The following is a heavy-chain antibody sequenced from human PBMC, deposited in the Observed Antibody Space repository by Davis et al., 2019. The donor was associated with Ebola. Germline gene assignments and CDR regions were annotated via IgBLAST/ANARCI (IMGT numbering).Heavy chain of an antibody. CDR1: GFTFRSYA. CDR3: AKGSGIQLWLIFDY. Sequence: PGGSLRLSCAASGFTFRSYAMSWVRQAPGKGLEWVSAISGSDNTRYYADSVKGRFTISRDNSKNTLNLQMNSLRAEDTAVYYCAKGSGIQLWLIFDYWGQGTLVTVSS. J-gene: IGHJ4*02. CDR2: ISGSDNTR. V-gene: IGHV3-23*01. D-gene: IGHD5-18*01.